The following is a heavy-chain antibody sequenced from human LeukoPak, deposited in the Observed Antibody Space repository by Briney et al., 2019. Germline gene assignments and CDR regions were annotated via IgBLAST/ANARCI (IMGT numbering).Heavy chain of an antibody. CDR1: SGSISNSNYY. CDR2: IYYTGRT. CDR3: ARKYCSSTSCYGGNYFDY. D-gene: IGHD2-2*01. Sequence: PSETLSLTCTVSSGSISNSNYYWGWIRQPPGKGLEWIGTIYYTGRTYYNPSLKSRVTISVDTSKNQFSLKLSSVTAADTAVYYCARKYCSSTSCYGGNYFDYWGQGTLVTVSS. J-gene: IGHJ4*02. V-gene: IGHV4-39*07.